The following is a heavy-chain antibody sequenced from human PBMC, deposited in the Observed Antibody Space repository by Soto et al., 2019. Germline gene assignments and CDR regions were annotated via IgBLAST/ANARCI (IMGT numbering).Heavy chain of an antibody. J-gene: IGHJ6*03. Sequence: QVQLMESGGGVVQPGRSLRLSCAASGFTFRSYGMHWVRQAPGKGLEWVAVTWYDGTNLYYADSVRGRFTISRDNSKNTLYLQMNSLRVEDTAVYYCARLRCSGSSCYSIQGYYYYYMDVWGKGTTVTVSS. CDR1: GFTFRSYG. CDR3: ARLRCSGSSCYSIQGYYYYYMDV. D-gene: IGHD2-15*01. V-gene: IGHV3-33*01. CDR2: TWYDGTNL.